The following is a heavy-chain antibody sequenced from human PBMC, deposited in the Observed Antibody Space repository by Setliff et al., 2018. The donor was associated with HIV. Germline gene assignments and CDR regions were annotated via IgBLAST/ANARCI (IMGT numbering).Heavy chain of an antibody. CDR3: AREDQLLSGHYYYNGMDV. J-gene: IGHJ6*02. CDR1: GGSMRSSGYS. V-gene: IGHV3-48*01. Sequence: LSLTCAVSGGSMRSSGYSWTWVRQAPGKGLEWVSYISSTSTTIYYADSVKGRFTISRDNAKNSLYLQMNSLRAEDTAVYYCAREDQLLSGHYYYNGMDVWGQGTTVTVSS. CDR2: ISSTSTTI. D-gene: IGHD2-2*01.